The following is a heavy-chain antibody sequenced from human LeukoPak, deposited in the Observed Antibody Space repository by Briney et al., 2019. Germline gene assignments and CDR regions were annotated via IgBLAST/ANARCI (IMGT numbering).Heavy chain of an antibody. J-gene: IGHJ4*02. Sequence: PGGSLRLSCAASGFTFSTYSMNWVRQAPGKGLEWVSSISSTSGYISYTDSVKGRFTISRDNAKNSLYLQTNSLRAEDTAVYYCTRRYCTATNCYSFDYWGQGTLVTVSS. CDR3: TRRYCTATNCYSFDY. V-gene: IGHV3-21*01. CDR1: GFTFSTYS. D-gene: IGHD2-15*01. CDR2: ISSTSGYI.